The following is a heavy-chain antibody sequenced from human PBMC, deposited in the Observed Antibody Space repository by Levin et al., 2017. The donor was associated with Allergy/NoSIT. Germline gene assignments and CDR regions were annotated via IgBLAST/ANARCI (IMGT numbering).Heavy chain of an antibody. CDR2: IGTAGDT. Sequence: GGSLRLSCAGSGFTFSHYDMHWVRQAPGKGLEWVSTIGTAGDTYYQGSVKGRFTISRENAKNSFYLQMNSLRAGDTAVYYCARGAVDTLTGYYIPNDYWGQGTLVTVSS. CDR1: GFTFSHYD. CDR3: ARGAVDTLTGYYIPNDY. V-gene: IGHV3-13*04. D-gene: IGHD3-9*01. J-gene: IGHJ4*02.